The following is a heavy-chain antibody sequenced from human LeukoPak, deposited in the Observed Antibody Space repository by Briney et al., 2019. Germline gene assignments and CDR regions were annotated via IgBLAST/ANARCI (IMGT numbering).Heavy chain of an antibody. V-gene: IGHV4-30-4*01. D-gene: IGHD3-16*01. Sequence: TLSLTCSVSGGSISSDNYYWSWIRQPPGKGLEWIGYIFYTGSAYYSPSLKSRVTISVDTSKNQFSLKLSSVTAADTAVYYCARAVGGYHFDYWGQGTLVTGSS. CDR3: ARAVGGYHFDY. CDR1: GGSISSDNYY. J-gene: IGHJ4*02. CDR2: IFYTGSA.